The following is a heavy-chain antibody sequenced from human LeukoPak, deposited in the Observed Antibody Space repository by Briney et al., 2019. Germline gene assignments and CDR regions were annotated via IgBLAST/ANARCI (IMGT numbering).Heavy chain of an antibody. CDR2: MNPNSGNT. Sequence: ASVKVSCKASGYTFTSYDINWVRQATGQGLEWMGWMNPNSGNTGYAQKFQGRVTITRNTSISTAYMELSSLRSEDTAVYYCARENYGGNGDAFDIWGQGTMVTVSS. CDR3: ARENYGGNGDAFDI. J-gene: IGHJ3*02. CDR1: GYTFTSYD. V-gene: IGHV1-8*03. D-gene: IGHD4-23*01.